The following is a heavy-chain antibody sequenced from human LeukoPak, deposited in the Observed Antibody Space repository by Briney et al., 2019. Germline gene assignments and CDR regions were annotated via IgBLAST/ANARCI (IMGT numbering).Heavy chain of an antibody. CDR1: GFTFSSYN. V-gene: IGHV3-48*02. Sequence: PGGSLRLSCAASGFTFSSYNMNWVRQAPGKGLEWVSYISSSSSSTYYAGSVEGRFTISRDNAKNSLYLQMNSLRDEDTAVYYCARDPAADSSGYGGDYWGQGTLVTVSS. CDR2: ISSSSSST. CDR3: ARDPAADSSGYGGDY. J-gene: IGHJ4*02. D-gene: IGHD3-22*01.